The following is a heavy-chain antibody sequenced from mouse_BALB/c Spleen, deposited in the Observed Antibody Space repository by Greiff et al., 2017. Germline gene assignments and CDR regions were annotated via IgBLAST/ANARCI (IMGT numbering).Heavy chain of an antibody. J-gene: IGHJ4*01. V-gene: IGHV7-3*02. D-gene: IGHD1-2*01. Sequence: EVKLMESGGGLVQPGGSLRLSCATSGFTFTDYYMSWVRQPPGKALEWLGFIRNKANGYTTEYSASVKGRFTISRDNSQSILYLQMNTLRAEDSATYYCARDREYGDMGYWGQGTSVTVSS. CDR3: ARDREYGDMGY. CDR2: IRNKANGYTT. CDR1: GFTFTDYY.